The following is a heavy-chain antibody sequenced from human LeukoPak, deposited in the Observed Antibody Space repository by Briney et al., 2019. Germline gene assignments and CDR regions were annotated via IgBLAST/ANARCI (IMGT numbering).Heavy chain of an antibody. CDR1: GFTFSSYA. Sequence: GGSLRLSCAASGFTFSSYAMNWVRQAPGKGLEWVSAISGSGGSTYYADSVKGRFTISRDKSKNTLYLQMNSLRAEDTAVYYCAKGLAVAGHFDYWGQGTLVTVSS. CDR2: ISGSGGST. CDR3: AKGLAVAGHFDY. V-gene: IGHV3-23*01. D-gene: IGHD6-19*01. J-gene: IGHJ4*02.